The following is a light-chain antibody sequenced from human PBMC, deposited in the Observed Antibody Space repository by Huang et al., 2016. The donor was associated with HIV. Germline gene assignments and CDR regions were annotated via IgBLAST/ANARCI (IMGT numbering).Light chain of an antibody. CDR1: QSSSRW. CDR2: KTS. V-gene: IGKV1-5*03. J-gene: IGKJ2*01. Sequence: DIQMTQSPSTLSASVGDRVTITCRASQSSSRWLAWYQQKPGKAPKLLIYKTSSLESGVPSRFSGSGSGTEFTLTISSLQRDDFAVYYCQQYNGFPYTFGQGTKLEI. CDR3: QQYNGFPYT.